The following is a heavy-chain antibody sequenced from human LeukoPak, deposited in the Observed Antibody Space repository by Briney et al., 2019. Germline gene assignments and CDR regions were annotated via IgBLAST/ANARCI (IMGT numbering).Heavy chain of an antibody. J-gene: IGHJ3*02. CDR3: ARDPRSGYYTRVDAFDI. V-gene: IGHV1-18*01. CDR1: GYTFTSYG. Sequence: ASVKVSCKASGYTFTSYGISWVRQAPGQGLEWMGWISAYNGNTNYAQKLQGRVTMTTDTSTSTAYMELRSLRSDDTAVYYCARDPRSGYYTRVDAFDIWGQGTMVTVSS. CDR2: ISAYNGNT. D-gene: IGHD3-3*01.